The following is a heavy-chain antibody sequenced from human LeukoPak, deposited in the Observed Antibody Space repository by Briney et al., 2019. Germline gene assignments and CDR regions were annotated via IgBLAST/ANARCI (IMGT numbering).Heavy chain of an antibody. CDR1: RFTFSSYA. J-gene: IGHJ4*02. CDR2: ISRSGWST. D-gene: IGHD6-19*01. V-gene: IGHV3-23*01. Sequence: AGSLTLSCPASRFTFSSYAMSCVSPVQGKVREWVSSISRSGWSTDYAGTVKGRLTISRDNSKNTLSLKRTGHRAEDTAVYYCAKDFRYSSGWPPDYWGQGTLVTVSS. CDR3: AKDFRYSSGWPPDY.